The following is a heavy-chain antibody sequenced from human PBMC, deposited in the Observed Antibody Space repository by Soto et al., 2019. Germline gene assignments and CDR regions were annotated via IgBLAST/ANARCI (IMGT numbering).Heavy chain of an antibody. D-gene: IGHD6-6*01. CDR3: ARGPHIAARRRGYFDS. CDR2: INLRGST. V-gene: IGHV4-34*01. CDR1: GGSFGRYY. Sequence: SETLSLTCAVYGGSFGRYYWSSLRQQNGAGLAWVREINLRGSTNYNPSLKSRVTISVDTSKNQFSLTLSSVTAADTAVYYCARGPHIAARRRGYFDSWGQGTLVPVSS. J-gene: IGHJ4*02.